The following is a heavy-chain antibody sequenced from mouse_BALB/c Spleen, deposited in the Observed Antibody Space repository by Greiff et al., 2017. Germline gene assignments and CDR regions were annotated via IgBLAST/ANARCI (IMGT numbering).Heavy chain of an antibody. J-gene: IGHJ2*01. V-gene: IGHV3-2*02. CDR2: ISYSGST. CDR3: ARSRVITTDYYFDY. Sequence: EVQLQESGPGLVKPSQSLSLTCTVTGYSITSDYAWNWIRQFPGNKLEWMGYISYSGSTSYNPSLKSRISITRDTSKNQFFLQLNSVTTEDTATYYCARSRVITTDYYFDYWGQGTTLTVSS. D-gene: IGHD2-4*01. CDR1: GYSITSDYA.